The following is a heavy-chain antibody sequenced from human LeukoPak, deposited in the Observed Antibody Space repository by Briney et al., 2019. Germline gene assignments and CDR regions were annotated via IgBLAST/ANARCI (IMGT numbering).Heavy chain of an antibody. J-gene: IGHJ4*02. Sequence: SETLSLTCTVSGGSISSGDYYWSWIRQPPGKGLGWIGYIYYSGSTYYNPSLKSRVTISVDTSKNQFSLKLSSVTAADTAVYYCARTYYDFWSGYHYASDYWGQGTLVTVSS. CDR2: IYYSGST. CDR3: ARTYYDFWSGYHYASDY. V-gene: IGHV4-30-4*01. D-gene: IGHD3-3*01. CDR1: GGSISSGDYY.